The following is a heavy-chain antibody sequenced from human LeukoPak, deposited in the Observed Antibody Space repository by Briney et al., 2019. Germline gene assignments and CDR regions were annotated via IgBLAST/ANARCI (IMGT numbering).Heavy chain of an antibody. D-gene: IGHD3-3*01. V-gene: IGHV4-30-4*08. J-gene: IGHJ4*02. CDR2: IYYSGST. Sequence: SQTLSLTCTVSGGSISSGDYYWSWIRQPPGKGLEWIGYIYYSGSTYYSPSLKSRVTISVDTSKNQFSLKLSSVTAADTAVYYCASLFLEWLLHDYWGQGTLVTVSS. CDR1: GGSISSGDYY. CDR3: ASLFLEWLLHDY.